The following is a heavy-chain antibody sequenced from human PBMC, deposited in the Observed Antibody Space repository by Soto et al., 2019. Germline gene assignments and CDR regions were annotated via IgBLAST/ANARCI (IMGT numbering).Heavy chain of an antibody. J-gene: IGHJ3*02. V-gene: IGHV4-39*01. CDR2: IKYSGTT. Sequence: RLPHGKGLEWIASIKYSGTTFYNPSLKSRVTLSVDTSKNQFALKLSSVTAAETAVYYCAIHGITGSSHDAFDIWCQATIIT. D-gene: IGHD1-26*01. CDR3: AIHGITGSSHDAFDI.